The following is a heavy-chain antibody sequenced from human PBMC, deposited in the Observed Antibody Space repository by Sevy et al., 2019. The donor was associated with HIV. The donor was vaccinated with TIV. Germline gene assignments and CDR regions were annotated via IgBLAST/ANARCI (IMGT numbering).Heavy chain of an antibody. D-gene: IGHD3-22*01. V-gene: IGHV3-48*01. Sequence: GGSLRLSCAASGFTFSSYSMNWVRQAPGKGLEWVSYISSSSSTIYYADSVKGRFTISRDNAKNSLYLQMNSLRAEDTAVYYCASDKYYDSSGYYVPSYYFDHWGQGTLVTVSS. J-gene: IGHJ4*02. CDR3: ASDKYYDSSGYYVPSYYFDH. CDR2: ISSSSSTI. CDR1: GFTFSSYS.